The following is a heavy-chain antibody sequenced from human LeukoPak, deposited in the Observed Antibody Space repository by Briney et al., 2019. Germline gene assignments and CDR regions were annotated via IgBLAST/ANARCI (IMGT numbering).Heavy chain of an antibody. J-gene: IGHJ4*02. V-gene: IGHV3-21*01. D-gene: IGHD6-19*01. Sequence: GGSLRLSCAASGFTLSNYSMNWVRQAPGKGLEWVAFISSSSSYIFYADSLKGRFTISRDNAKNSLYLQMNSLRADDTAVYYCARESKASSGWYRINYFDYWGQGTLVTVSS. CDR2: ISSSSSYI. CDR3: ARESKASSGWYRINYFDY. CDR1: GFTLSNYS.